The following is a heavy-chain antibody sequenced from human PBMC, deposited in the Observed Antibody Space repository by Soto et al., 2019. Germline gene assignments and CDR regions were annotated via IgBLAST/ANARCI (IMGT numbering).Heavy chain of an antibody. V-gene: IGHV3-23*01. CDR2: ISGSGGST. CDR1: GFTFRSYA. CDR3: EKDYSEVYYFDY. D-gene: IGHD6-13*01. J-gene: IGHJ4*02. Sequence: EVQLLESGGGLVQPGGSLRLSCAASGFTFRSYAMSWVRQAPGKGLEWVSAISGSGGSTSYADSVKSRFTISRDNSKNTLYLQMNSLRAEDTAVYYCEKDYSEVYYFDYWGQGTLVTVSS.